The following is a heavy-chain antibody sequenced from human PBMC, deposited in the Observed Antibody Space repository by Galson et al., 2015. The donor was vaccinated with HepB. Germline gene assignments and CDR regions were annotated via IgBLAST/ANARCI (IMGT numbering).Heavy chain of an antibody. J-gene: IGHJ4*02. V-gene: IGHV1-46*01. D-gene: IGHD2-21*02. Sequence: SVKVSCKASGYTFTSYYMHWVRQAPGQGLEWMGIINPSGGSTSYAQKFQGRVTMTRDTSTSTVYMELSSLRSEDTAVYYCARGGGDFPDRYYFDYWGQGTLVTVSS. CDR2: INPSGGST. CDR1: GYTFTSYY. CDR3: ARGGGDFPDRYYFDY.